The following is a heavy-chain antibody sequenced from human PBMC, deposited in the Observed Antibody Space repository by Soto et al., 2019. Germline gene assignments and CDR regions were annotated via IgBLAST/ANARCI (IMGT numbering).Heavy chain of an antibody. J-gene: IGHJ6*02. CDR2: INPSGGST. Sequence: GASVKVSCKASGYTFTSYYMHWVRQAPGQGLEWMGIINPSGGSTSYAQKFQGRVTMTRDTSTSTVYMELSSLRSEDTAVYYCARKDSTMAHYYYYYGMDVWGQGTTVTVSS. D-gene: IGHD2-2*01. CDR1: GYTFTSYY. V-gene: IGHV1-46*01. CDR3: ARKDSTMAHYYYYYGMDV.